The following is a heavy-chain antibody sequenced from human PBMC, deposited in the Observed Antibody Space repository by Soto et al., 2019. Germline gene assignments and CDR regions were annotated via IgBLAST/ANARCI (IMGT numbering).Heavy chain of an antibody. J-gene: IGHJ4*02. V-gene: IGHV4-34*01. D-gene: IGHD3-10*01. CDR1: GGSFSGYY. CDR2: INHSGST. Sequence: PSETLSLTCAVYGGSFSGYYWSWIRQPPGKGLEWIGEINHSGSTNYNPPLKSRVTISVDTSKNQFSLKLSSVTAADTAVYYCARGTHMVRGALGYWGQGTLVTVYS. CDR3: ARGTHMVRGALGY.